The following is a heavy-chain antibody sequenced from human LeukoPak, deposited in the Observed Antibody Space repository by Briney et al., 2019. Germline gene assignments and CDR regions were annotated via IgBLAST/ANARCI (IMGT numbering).Heavy chain of an antibody. V-gene: IGHV4-4*02. Sequence: SETLSLTCAVSGGSISSSNWWSWVRQPPGKGLEWIGEIYHSGSTNYNPSLKSRVTISVDKSKNQFSLKLSSVTAADTAVYYCAREDDILTGYYFPRRGGFDYWGQGTLVTVSS. D-gene: IGHD3-9*01. CDR1: GGSISSSNW. CDR2: IYHSGST. CDR3: AREDDILTGYYFPRRGGFDY. J-gene: IGHJ4*02.